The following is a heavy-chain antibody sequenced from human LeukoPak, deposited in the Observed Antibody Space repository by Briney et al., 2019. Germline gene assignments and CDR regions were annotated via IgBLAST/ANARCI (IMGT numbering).Heavy chain of an antibody. D-gene: IGHD3-10*01. CDR2: ISMSSSYI. CDR1: GFTFSSFG. V-gene: IGHV3-21*01. CDR3: ARERVRMVRGVTALDY. J-gene: IGHJ4*02. Sequence: GGSLRLSCAASGFTFSSFGMNWVRQAPGKGLEWGSSISMSSSYIYYADSVRGRFTISRDNAKNSLYLPVNSLRAEDTAVYDCARERVRMVRGVTALDYWGQGTLVTVSS.